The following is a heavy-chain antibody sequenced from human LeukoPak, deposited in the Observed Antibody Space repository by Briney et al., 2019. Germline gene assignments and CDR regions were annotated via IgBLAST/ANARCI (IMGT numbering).Heavy chain of an antibody. Sequence: PGGSLRLSCAASGFTFSSYSMNWVRQAPGKGLEWVSSISSSSSYIYYADSVKGRFTISRDNAKNSLYLQMNSLRAEDTAVYYCARENVGRWFGELLSWGQGTLVTVSS. J-gene: IGHJ5*02. D-gene: IGHD3-10*01. CDR1: GFTFSSYS. CDR2: ISSSSSYI. CDR3: ARENVGRWFGELLS. V-gene: IGHV3-21*01.